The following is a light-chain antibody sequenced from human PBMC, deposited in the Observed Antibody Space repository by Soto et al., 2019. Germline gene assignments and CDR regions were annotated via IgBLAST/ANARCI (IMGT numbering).Light chain of an antibody. CDR3: QQYNSYSWT. V-gene: IGKV1-5*01. J-gene: IGKJ1*01. CDR1: QYISTW. CDR2: DAS. Sequence: DIPMTQSPSTLSASVGDRVTITCRSSQYISTWLAWYQQKPGKAPKVLIYDASSLESGVPSRFSGSGSGTEFTLTIISLQPDDFATYYCQQYNSYSWTFGQGTKVEIK.